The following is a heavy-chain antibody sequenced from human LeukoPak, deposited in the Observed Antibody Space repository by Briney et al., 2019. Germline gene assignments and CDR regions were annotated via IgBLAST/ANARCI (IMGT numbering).Heavy chain of an antibody. CDR1: GFTVSSNY. V-gene: IGHV3-30-3*01. CDR3: ARDILTGYPFDY. CDR2: ISYDGSNK. D-gene: IGHD3-9*01. J-gene: IGHJ4*02. Sequence: PGGSLRLSCAASGFTVSSNYMSWVRQAPGKGLEWVAVISYDGSNKYYADSVKGRFTISRDNSKNTLYLQMNSLRAEDTAVYYCARDILTGYPFDYWGQGTLVTVSS.